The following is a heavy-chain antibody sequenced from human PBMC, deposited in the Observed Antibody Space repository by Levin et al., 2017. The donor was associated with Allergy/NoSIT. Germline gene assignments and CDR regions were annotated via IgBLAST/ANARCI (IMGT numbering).Heavy chain of an antibody. CDR2: ISDSGDST. CDR1: GFTFNRYA. D-gene: IGHD3-22*01. CDR3: AKDRDYYDSSPLFDY. Sequence: GGSLRLSCAASGFTFNRYAMSWVRQAPGKGLEWVSAISDSGDSTFYADSVRGRFTISRDNSKNTLYLQMNSLRAEDTAVYYCAKDRDYYDSSPLFDYWGQGTLVTVSS. V-gene: IGHV3-23*01. J-gene: IGHJ4*02.